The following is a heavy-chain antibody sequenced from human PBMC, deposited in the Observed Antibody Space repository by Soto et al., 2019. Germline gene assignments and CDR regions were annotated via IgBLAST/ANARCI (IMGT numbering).Heavy chain of an antibody. CDR1: GLTFTSYS. D-gene: IGHD5-18*01. Sequence: GGLRLSCAASGLTFTSYSMNWVRQAPGKGLEWVSFISSSSSTIYYADSVKGRFTISRDNAKNSLYLQMNSLRDEDTAVYYCARDRGYTYGFDYWGQGTLVTVSS. V-gene: IGHV3-48*02. J-gene: IGHJ4*02. CDR3: ARDRGYTYGFDY. CDR2: ISSSSSTI.